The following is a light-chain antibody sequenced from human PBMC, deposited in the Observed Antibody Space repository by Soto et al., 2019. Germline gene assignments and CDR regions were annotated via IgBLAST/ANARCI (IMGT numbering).Light chain of an antibody. CDR3: VLYMGRGIWV. Sequence: QTVVTQEPSFSVCPGGTVTLTCALSSGSVSTNNYPSWCQQTPGQPPRTLIFRTNTRSSGVPDRFSGSILGSKAALTITGAQADDESDYYCVLYMGRGIWVFGGGTKVTVL. J-gene: IGLJ3*02. CDR2: RTN. CDR1: SGSVSTNNY. V-gene: IGLV8-61*01.